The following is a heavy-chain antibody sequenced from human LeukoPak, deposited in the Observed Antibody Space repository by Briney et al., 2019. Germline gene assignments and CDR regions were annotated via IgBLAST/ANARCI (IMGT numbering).Heavy chain of an antibody. CDR2: IIPILGIA. CDR1: GGTFSSYT. V-gene: IGHV1-69*02. J-gene: IGHJ3*02. CDR3: ARKGGAHAFDI. D-gene: IGHD3-16*01. Sequence: SVKVSCKASGGTFSSYTISWVRQAPGQELEWMGRIIPILGIANYAQKFQGRVTITADKSTSTAYMELSSLRSEDTAVYYCARKGGAHAFDIWGQGTMVTVSS.